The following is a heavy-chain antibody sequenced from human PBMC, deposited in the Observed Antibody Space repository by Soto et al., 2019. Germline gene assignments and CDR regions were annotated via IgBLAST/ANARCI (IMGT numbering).Heavy chain of an antibody. CDR2: IYYTGST. V-gene: IGHV4-30-4*01. Sequence: QVQLQESGPGLVKPLQTLSLTCTVSGGSISSGDYYWSWIRQPPGKGLEWIGYIYYTGSTYYNPSLKRRLTISVETSKNQFSLKLTSVTAADTAVYFCARYQKGPFDYWGQGTLVTVSS. CDR1: GGSISSGDYY. D-gene: IGHD2-2*01. CDR3: ARYQKGPFDY. J-gene: IGHJ4*02.